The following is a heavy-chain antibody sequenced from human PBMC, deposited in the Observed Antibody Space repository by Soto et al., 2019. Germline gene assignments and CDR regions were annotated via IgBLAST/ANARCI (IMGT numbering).Heavy chain of an antibody. CDR2: IYYSGST. J-gene: IGHJ4*02. Sequence: QVQLQESGPGLVKPSETLSLTCTVSGGSISSYYWSWIRQPPGKGLEWIGYIYYSGSTNYNPSLKGEVTIQEAPPRNRFSVKRGPVTAGATAGYYCASSDGRFGGQGTLVTFSS. V-gene: IGHV4-59*01. CDR3: ASSDGRF. CDR1: GGSISSYY.